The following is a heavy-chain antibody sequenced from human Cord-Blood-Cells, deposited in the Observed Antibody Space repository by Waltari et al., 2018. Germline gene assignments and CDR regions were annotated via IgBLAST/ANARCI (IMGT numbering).Heavy chain of an antibody. J-gene: IGHJ4*02. Sequence: QVQLVESGGGVVQPGRSLRLPCSASGFTFTSSAMPWVSQAPGKGLEGVAVISYEGSKKNYADSGKGRFTISRDNAENTLYLQMSSLRAEDTAVYYCARDVKWGGSYYLDYWGQGTLVTVSS. CDR2: ISYEGSKK. CDR3: ARDVKWGGSYYLDY. CDR1: GFTFTSSA. D-gene: IGHD1-26*01. V-gene: IGHV3-30-3*01.